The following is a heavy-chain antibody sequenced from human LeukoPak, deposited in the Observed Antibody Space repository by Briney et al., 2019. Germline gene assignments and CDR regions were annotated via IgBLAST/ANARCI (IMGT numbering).Heavy chain of an antibody. V-gene: IGHV3-30-3*01. D-gene: IGHD6-19*01. J-gene: IGHJ3*02. CDR3: ARDSSLEGGYSSGWPI. CDR1: GFTFSSYA. Sequence: GGSLRLSCAASGFTFSSYAMHWVRQAPGKGLEWVAVISYDGSNKYYADSVKGRFTISRDNSKNTLYLQMNSLRAEDTAVYYCARDSSLEGGYSSGWPIWGQGTMVTVSS. CDR2: ISYDGSNK.